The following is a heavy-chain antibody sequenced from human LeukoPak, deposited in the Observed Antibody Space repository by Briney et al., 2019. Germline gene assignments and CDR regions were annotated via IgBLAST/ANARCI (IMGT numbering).Heavy chain of an antibody. CDR3: SSSIAAAGRE. CDR2: INPNSGGT. J-gene: IGHJ4*02. D-gene: IGHD6-13*01. CDR1: GYTFTGYY. V-gene: IGHV1-2*02. Sequence: GASVKVSCKASGYTFTGYYMHWVRQAPGQGLEWMGWINPNSGGTDYAQKFQGRVTMTRDTSISTAYMELSRLRSDEPAVYYLSSSIAAAGREWGQGTLVTVSS.